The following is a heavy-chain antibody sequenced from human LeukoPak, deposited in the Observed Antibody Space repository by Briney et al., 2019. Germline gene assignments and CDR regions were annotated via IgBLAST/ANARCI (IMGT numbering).Heavy chain of an antibody. Sequence: SETLSLTCAVYGGSFSGYYWSWIRQPPGKGLEWIGEINHSGSTNYNPSLKSRVTISLDTSKNQFSLKLSSVTAADTAVYYCARWYSSSLFDPWGQGTLVAVSS. CDR1: GGSFSGYY. CDR2: INHSGST. J-gene: IGHJ5*02. D-gene: IGHD6-6*01. V-gene: IGHV4-34*01. CDR3: ARWYSSSLFDP.